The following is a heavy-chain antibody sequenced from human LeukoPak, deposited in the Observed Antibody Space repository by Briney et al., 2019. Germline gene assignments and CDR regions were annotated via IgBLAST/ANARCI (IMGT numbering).Heavy chain of an antibody. J-gene: IGHJ3*02. CDR1: GFTFSSYA. CDR2: ISYDGSNK. V-gene: IGHV3-30-3*01. CDR3: ARGNSSGYYNDAFDI. Sequence: PGRSLRLSCAASGFTFSSYAMHWVRQAPGKGLEWVAVISYDGSNKYYADSVKGRFTISRDNSKNTLYLQMNSLRAEDTAVYYCARGNSSGYYNDAFDIWGQGTMVTVSS. D-gene: IGHD3-22*01.